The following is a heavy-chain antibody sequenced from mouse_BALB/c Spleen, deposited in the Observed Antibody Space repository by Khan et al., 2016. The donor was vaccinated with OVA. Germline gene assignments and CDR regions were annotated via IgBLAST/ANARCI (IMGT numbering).Heavy chain of an antibody. V-gene: IGHV1S135*01. J-gene: IGHJ3*01. CDR3: TRHGYVAWFTY. Sequence: VQLQQSGPELMKPGTSVKISCKASGYSFTTYYIHWVMQSHGKSLEWIGYIDPFSGDTTFNQKLKGKATLTVDKSSSTAYIHLSNLTSEDSAIYYCTRHGYVAWFTYWGQGTLVTVSA. CDR1: GYSFTTYY. CDR2: IDPFSGDT. D-gene: IGHD2-2*01.